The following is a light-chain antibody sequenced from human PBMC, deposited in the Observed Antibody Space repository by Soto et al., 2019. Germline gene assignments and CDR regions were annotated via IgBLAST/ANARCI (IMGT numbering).Light chain of an antibody. J-gene: IGLJ1*01. CDR1: SSDVGGYNY. CDR2: DVS. V-gene: IGLV2-11*01. Sequence: QSALNQPRSVSGSPGQSVTISCTGTSSDVGGYNYVSWYQQHPGKAPKLMIYDVSKRPSGVPDRFSGSKSGNTASLTISGLQAEDEADYYCCSYAGSPYVFGTGTKLTV. CDR3: CSYAGSPYV.